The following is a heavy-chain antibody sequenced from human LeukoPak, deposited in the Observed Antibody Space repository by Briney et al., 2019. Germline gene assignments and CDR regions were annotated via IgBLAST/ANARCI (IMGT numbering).Heavy chain of an antibody. CDR1: GGSFSGYY. Sequence: PSETLSLTCAVYGGSFSGYYWSWIRQPPGKGLEWIGEINHSGSTNYNPSLKSRLTMSVDTSKNQFSLNLTSVTAADTAVYYCARDRGRSYFDYWGQGTLVTVSS. J-gene: IGHJ4*02. CDR2: INHSGST. CDR3: ARDRGRSYFDY. V-gene: IGHV4-34*01.